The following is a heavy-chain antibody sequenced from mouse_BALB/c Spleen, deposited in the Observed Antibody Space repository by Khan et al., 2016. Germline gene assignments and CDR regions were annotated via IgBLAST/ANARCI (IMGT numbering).Heavy chain of an antibody. Sequence: QIQLVQSGPELKKPGETVRISCKASGYTFTNYGMNWVKQAPGKGLKWMGWINTYTGEPTYADDFKGRFAFSLETSASTAYLQINNLKNEDTATXSCARQDYGSSRGFAYWGQGTLVTVSA. CDR2: INTYTGEP. J-gene: IGHJ3*01. V-gene: IGHV9-3-1*01. CDR3: ARQDYGSSRGFAY. D-gene: IGHD1-1*01. CDR1: GYTFTNYG.